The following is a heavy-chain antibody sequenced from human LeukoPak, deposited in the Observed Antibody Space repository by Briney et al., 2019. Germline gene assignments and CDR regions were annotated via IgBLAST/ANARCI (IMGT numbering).Heavy chain of an antibody. V-gene: IGHV3-30-3*01. CDR3: ARERGQAAENWFDP. Sequence: GGSLRLSCAASGFTFSSYAMHWVRQVPGKGLEWVAVISYDGSNKYYADSVKGRFTISRDNSKNTLYLQMNSLRAEDTAVYYCARERGQAAENWFDPWGQGTLVTVSS. CDR2: ISYDGSNK. D-gene: IGHD6-25*01. J-gene: IGHJ5*02. CDR1: GFTFSSYA.